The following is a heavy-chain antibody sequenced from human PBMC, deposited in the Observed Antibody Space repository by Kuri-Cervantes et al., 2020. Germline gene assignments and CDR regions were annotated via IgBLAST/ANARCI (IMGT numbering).Heavy chain of an antibody. D-gene: IGHD4-17*01. CDR1: GFTFSSYD. J-gene: IGHJ4*02. Sequence: GESLKISCVGSGFTFSSYDMHWVRQVNGKGLEWVSTVTTTDYTFYVDSVKGRFTISRENARDSLYLQMNSLRAGDTAMYYCVRDNGDYVFDKWGQGTLVPSPQ. V-gene: IGHV3-13*04. CDR2: VTTTDYT. CDR3: VRDNGDYVFDK.